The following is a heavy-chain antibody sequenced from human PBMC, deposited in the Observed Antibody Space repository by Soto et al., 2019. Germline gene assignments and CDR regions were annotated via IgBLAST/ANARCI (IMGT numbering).Heavy chain of an antibody. CDR2: ITDSGGST. V-gene: IGHV3-23*01. CDR1: GFTFSSYA. CDR3: ATGSASSRPYFFDY. D-gene: IGHD2-2*01. Sequence: EVRLLESGGGLIQPGGSLRLSCEASGFTFSSYAMSWVRQAPGKGLEWVSAITDSGGSTYHADSVKGRFTISRDNTKNTLYLQMNSLRAEDTAVYYCATGSASSRPYFFDYWGQGTLVTVSS. J-gene: IGHJ4*02.